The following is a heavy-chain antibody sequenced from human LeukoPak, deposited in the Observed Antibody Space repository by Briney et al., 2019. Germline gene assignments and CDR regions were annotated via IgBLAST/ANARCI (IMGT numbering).Heavy chain of an antibody. CDR3: AKGVWSSSGWYYFDY. CDR2: ISGSGGST. J-gene: IGHJ4*02. Sequence: GGSLRLSCAASGFTFSSYAMSWVRQAPGKGLEWVSAISGSGGSTYYADSVKGRFTISRDNSKNTLYLQMNSLRAEDTAVYYCAKGVWSSSGWYYFDYWGQGTLVTVSS. V-gene: IGHV3-23*01. CDR1: GFTFSSYA. D-gene: IGHD6-19*01.